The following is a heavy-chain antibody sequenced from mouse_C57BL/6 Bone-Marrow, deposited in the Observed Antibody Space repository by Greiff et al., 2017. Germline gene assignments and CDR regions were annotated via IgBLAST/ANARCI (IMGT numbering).Heavy chain of an antibody. J-gene: IGHJ4*01. D-gene: IGHD3-2*01. CDR3: AREKTARDYYAMDY. CDR1: GYTFTSYG. Sequence: VQLQESGAELARPGASVKLSCKASGYTFTSYGISWVKQRTGQGLEWIGEIYPRSGNTYYNEKFKGKATLTADKSSSTAYMELRSLTSEDSAVYVCAREKTARDYYAMDYWGQGTSVTVSS. CDR2: IYPRSGNT. V-gene: IGHV1-81*01.